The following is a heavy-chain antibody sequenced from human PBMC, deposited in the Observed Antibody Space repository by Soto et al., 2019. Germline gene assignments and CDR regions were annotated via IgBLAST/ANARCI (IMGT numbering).Heavy chain of an antibody. D-gene: IGHD3-3*01. J-gene: IGHJ4*02. CDR1: GYXXAXXX. CDR3: ATEGFRPITAY. V-gene: IGHV1-3*01. CDR2: INAGNGGT. Sequence: GAEVKKPXASVXVSCKASGYXXAXXXMXWVRQAAGQRLEWMGWINAGNGGTKYSGKFQGRVTITRDTSASTVYLELTTLKSEDTAVYYCATEGFRPITAYWGQGTLVSVSS.